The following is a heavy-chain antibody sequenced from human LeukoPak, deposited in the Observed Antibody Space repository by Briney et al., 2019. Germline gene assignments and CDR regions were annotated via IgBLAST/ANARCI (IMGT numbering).Heavy chain of an antibody. CDR2: IYHSGST. CDR3: ARLMTSFDP. D-gene: IGHD3-16*01. Sequence: SSETLSLTCTVSGYSISSGYYWGWIRQPPGKGLEWIGSIYHSGSTYYNPSLKSRVTISVDTSKNQFSLKLSSVTAADTAVYYCARLMTSFDPWGQGTLVTVSS. CDR1: GYSISSGYY. J-gene: IGHJ5*02. V-gene: IGHV4-38-2*02.